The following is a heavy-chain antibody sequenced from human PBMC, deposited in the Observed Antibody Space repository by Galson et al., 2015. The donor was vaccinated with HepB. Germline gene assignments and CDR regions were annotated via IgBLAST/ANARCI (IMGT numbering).Heavy chain of an antibody. CDR3: AKSKHDNSAYYPYFDY. CDR1: GFAFSSFA. V-gene: IGHV3-23*01. CDR2: ISDSGVGT. Sequence: SLRLSCAASGFAFSSFAMNWVRQAPGKGLEWVSVISDSGVGTSYADSVKGRFSISRDNSKNALYLQLDSLRAEDTAIYYCAKSKHDNSAYYPYFDYWGQGTLVTVSS. J-gene: IGHJ4*02. D-gene: IGHD3-22*01.